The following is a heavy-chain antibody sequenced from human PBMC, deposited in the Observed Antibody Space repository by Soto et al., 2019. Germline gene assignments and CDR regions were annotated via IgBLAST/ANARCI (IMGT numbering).Heavy chain of an antibody. J-gene: IGHJ4*02. CDR3: ARPSEYSSGWSFDY. CDR1: GGTFSSYA. CDR2: IIPIFGTA. D-gene: IGHD6-19*01. V-gene: IGHV1-69*12. Sequence: QVQLVQSGAEVKKPGSSVKVSCKASGGTFSSYAISWVRQAPGQGLEWMGGIIPIFGTANYAQKFQGRVTXXAXEXXSTAYMELSSLRSEDTAVYYCARPSEYSSGWSFDYWGQGTLVTVSS.